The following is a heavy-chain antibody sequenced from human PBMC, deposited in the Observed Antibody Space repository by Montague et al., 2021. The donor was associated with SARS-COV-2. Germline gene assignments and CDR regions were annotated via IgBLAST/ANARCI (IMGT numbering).Heavy chain of an antibody. CDR2: MYETGNM. Sequence: SETLSLTCTVSSGSLSNYYWSRIRQSPDKGLEWIGYMYETGNMIYNPSLRSRVSISADTSKSQFSLRLTSVTAADSARYYCARNMAYWGQGVLVTV. CDR1: SGSLSNYY. D-gene: IGHD2/OR15-2a*01. V-gene: IGHV4-4*09. CDR3: ARNMAY. J-gene: IGHJ4*02.